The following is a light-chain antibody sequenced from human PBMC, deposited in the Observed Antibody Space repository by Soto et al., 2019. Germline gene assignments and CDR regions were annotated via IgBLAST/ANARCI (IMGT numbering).Light chain of an antibody. CDR3: QSYDSSLSGWV. CDR2: GNI. J-gene: IGLJ3*02. V-gene: IGLV1-40*01. CDR1: SSNIGSGYD. Sequence: QSVLTQPPSVSGAPGQRVTIPCTGSSSNIGSGYDVHWYQQLPGTAPKLLIYGNINRPSGVPDRFSGSKSGTSASLAITGIQAEDEADYYCQSYDSSLSGWVFGGGTKVTVL.